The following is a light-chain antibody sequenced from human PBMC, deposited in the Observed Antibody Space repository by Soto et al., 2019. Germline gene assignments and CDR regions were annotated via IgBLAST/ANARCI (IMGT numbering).Light chain of an antibody. V-gene: IGLV2-14*01. CDR3: SSYTSSGTVV. CDR1: SSDVGGYKY. CDR2: EVS. Sequence: QSVLTQPASVSGSPGQSITISCTGTSSDVGGYKYVSWYQQHSGKAPKLMIYEVSNRPSGVSNRFSGSKSGNTASLTISGLQAEDEDDYYCSSYTSSGTVVFGAGTKLTVL. J-gene: IGLJ2*01.